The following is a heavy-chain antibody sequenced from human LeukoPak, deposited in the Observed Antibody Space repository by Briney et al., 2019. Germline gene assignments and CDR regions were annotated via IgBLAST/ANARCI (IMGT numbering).Heavy chain of an antibody. CDR1: DGSISNYY. CDR3: ARHRPNDYGGNSGVFDY. CDR2: IYNSGST. J-gene: IGHJ4*02. D-gene: IGHD4-23*01. V-gene: IGHV4-59*08. Sequence: SETLSLTCTVSDGSISNYYWSWNRPPPGKGLEWIASIYNSGSTNYNHSLNSRATITVDTSKNQFSLKLSSVTAADTAVYSCARHRPNDYGGNSGVFDYWGQGTLVTVSS.